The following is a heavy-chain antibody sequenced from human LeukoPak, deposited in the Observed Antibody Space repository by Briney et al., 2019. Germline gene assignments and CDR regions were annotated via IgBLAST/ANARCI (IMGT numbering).Heavy chain of an antibody. J-gene: IGHJ4*02. D-gene: IGHD3-10*01. CDR1: GFTFSSYG. CDR3: AKLFHSGVDY. Sequence: GGSLRLSCAASGFTFSSYGMHWVRQAPGKGLEWVAAISYDGSNKYYADSVKGRFTISRDNSKNTLYLQMNSLRAEDTAVYYCAKLFHSGVDYWGQGTLVTVSS. CDR2: ISYDGSNK. V-gene: IGHV3-30*18.